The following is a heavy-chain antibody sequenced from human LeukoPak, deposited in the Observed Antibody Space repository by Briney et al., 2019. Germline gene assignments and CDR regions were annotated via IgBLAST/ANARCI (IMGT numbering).Heavy chain of an antibody. V-gene: IGHV1-46*01. CDR3: ARVPFLLSGSWDY. J-gene: IGHJ4*02. CDR2: INPSGGST. Sequence: ASVKVSCKASGYIFTSYYIHWVRQAPGQGLEWMGIINPSGGSTIYPQKFQGRVSMTRDTSTSTVYMELSSLRSEDTAVYYCARVPFLLSGSWDYWGQGTLVTVSS. D-gene: IGHD6-25*01. CDR1: GYIFTSYY.